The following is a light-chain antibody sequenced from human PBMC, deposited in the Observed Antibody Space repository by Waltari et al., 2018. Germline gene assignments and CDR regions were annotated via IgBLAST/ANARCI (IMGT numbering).Light chain of an antibody. V-gene: IGKV1-39*01. Sequence: DIQTTQSPSSLSASLGDRVTITCRASNSISKYLNWYQKKPGKAPHLLMYGASTLQIGVPSRYSGNGSETDFTLTINSLQPEDAATYYCQQSYRIPRTFGQGTKVEIK. J-gene: IGKJ1*01. CDR3: QQSYRIPRT. CDR1: NSISKY. CDR2: GAS.